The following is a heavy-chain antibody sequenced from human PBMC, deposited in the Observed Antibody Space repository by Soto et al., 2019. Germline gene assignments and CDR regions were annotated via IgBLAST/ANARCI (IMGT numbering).Heavy chain of an antibody. J-gene: IGHJ6*02. CDR1: GFTFRSYG. Sequence: QVQLVESGGGVVQPGRSLRLSCVASGFTFRSYGMHWVRQAPGKGLEWVAVISFGASEKYYADSVKGRFTISRDTSKNTLYLQMNSLRVEDTAVYYCAKVTSDRVYSYFAMDGWGQGPTVTVSS. CDR3: AKVTSDRVYSYFAMDG. V-gene: IGHV3-30*18. CDR2: ISFGASEK.